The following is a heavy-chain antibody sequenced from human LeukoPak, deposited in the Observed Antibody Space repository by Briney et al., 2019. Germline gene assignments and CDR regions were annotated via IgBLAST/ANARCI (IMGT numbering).Heavy chain of an antibody. CDR3: ARGATVTNPQDFDY. Sequence: PGGSLRLSCAASGFTFSTFAMIWVRQPPGKGLEWVSSIFPSGGEIHYADSVRGRFTISRDNSKSTLSLQMNSLRAEDTAVYYCARGATVTNPQDFDYWGQGTLVTVSS. CDR2: IFPSGGEI. J-gene: IGHJ4*02. D-gene: IGHD4-17*01. CDR1: GFTFSTFA. V-gene: IGHV3-23*01.